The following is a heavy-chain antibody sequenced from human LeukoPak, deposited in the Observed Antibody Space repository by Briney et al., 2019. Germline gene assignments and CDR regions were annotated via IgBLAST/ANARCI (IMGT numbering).Heavy chain of an antibody. CDR1: GGSISSYY. V-gene: IGHV4-59*01. J-gene: IGHJ4*02. CDR3: ARRTYFYDSSGYYFDY. D-gene: IGHD3-22*01. Sequence: PSETLSLTCTVSGGSISSYYWSWIRQPPGKGLECMGYIYYSGSTNYNPSLTSRVTISVETYKNQFSLKLSSVTAADTAVYYCARRTYFYDSSGYYFDYWGQGTLVTVSS. CDR2: IYYSGST.